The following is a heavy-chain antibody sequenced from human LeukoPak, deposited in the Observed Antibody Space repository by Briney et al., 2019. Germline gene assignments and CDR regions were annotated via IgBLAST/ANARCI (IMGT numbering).Heavy chain of an antibody. Sequence: GSLRLSCAASGFTFSSYAMTWVRQAPGKGLEWVSVINGGGGSTFYADSVKGRFTTSRDNSKNTLYLQMNSLRAEDTAVYYCAKEGGKSSSSCYYFDHWGQGSLVTVSS. J-gene: IGHJ4*02. CDR1: GFTFSSYA. CDR2: INGGGGST. V-gene: IGHV3-23*01. CDR3: AKEGGKSSSSCYYFDH. D-gene: IGHD2-2*01.